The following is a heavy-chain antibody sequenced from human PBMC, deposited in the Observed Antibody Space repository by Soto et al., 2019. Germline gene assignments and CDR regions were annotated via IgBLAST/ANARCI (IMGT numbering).Heavy chain of an antibody. Sequence: GGSLRLSCAASGFTFSSYAMSWVRQAPGKGLEWVSAISGSGGSTYYADSVKGRFTISRDNSKNTLYLQMNSLRAEDTAVYYCAKDLAVTTAWYYYYYYMDVWGKGTTVTVSS. CDR1: GFTFSSYA. J-gene: IGHJ6*03. CDR3: AKDLAVTTAWYYYYYYMDV. D-gene: IGHD4-17*01. CDR2: ISGSGGST. V-gene: IGHV3-23*01.